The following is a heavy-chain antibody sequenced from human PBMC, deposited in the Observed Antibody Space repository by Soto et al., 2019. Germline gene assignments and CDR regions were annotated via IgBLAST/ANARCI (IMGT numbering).Heavy chain of an antibody. D-gene: IGHD3-3*01. CDR3: ARARMTIFGVVIYYFDY. J-gene: IGHJ4*02. CDR1: GGSVSSGSYY. CDR2: IYYSGST. Sequence: PSETLSLTCTVSGGSVSSGSYYWSWIRQPPGKGLEWIGYIYYSGSTNYYPSLKSRVTISVDTSKNQFSLKLSSVTAADTAVYYCARARMTIFGVVIYYFDYWGQGTLVTVYS. V-gene: IGHV4-61*01.